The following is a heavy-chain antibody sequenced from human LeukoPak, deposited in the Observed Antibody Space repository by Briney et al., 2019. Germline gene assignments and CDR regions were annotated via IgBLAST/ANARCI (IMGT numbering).Heavy chain of an antibody. CDR2: IYSGGST. Sequence: GSLLLSCAASGFTVSSSYMSWGRQAPGKGLEWVSLIYSGGSTHYADSVKGRFTISRDTSKNTLYLQMNSLRAEDTALYYCARDIRDSSGYYYYFDNWGQGTLVTVSS. J-gene: IGHJ4*02. D-gene: IGHD3-22*01. CDR3: ARDIRDSSGYYYYFDN. V-gene: IGHV3-53*05. CDR1: GFTVSSSY.